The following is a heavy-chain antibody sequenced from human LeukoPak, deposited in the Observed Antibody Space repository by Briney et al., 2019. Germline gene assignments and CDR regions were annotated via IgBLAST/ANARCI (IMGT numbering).Heavy chain of an antibody. CDR1: GGTFSSYA. CDR2: IIPVFGTA. Sequence: SVKVSCKASGGTFSSYAISWVRQAPGQGLEWMGGIIPVFGTANYAQKFQGRVTITTDESTSTAYMELSSLRSEDTAVYYCARVVAAAGKALYYYMDVWGKGTTVTVSS. V-gene: IGHV1-69*05. CDR3: ARVVAAAGKALYYYMDV. D-gene: IGHD6-13*01. J-gene: IGHJ6*03.